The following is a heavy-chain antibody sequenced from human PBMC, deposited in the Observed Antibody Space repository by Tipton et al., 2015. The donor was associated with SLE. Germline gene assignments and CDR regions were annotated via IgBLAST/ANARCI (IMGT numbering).Heavy chain of an antibody. D-gene: IGHD1-26*01. CDR3: ARDRTVGAPRWFDP. CDR2: IYHSGST. Sequence: TLSLTCAVSGGSISSGGYSWSWIRQPPGKGLEWIGYIYHSGSTYYNPSLKSRVTISVDRSKNQFSLKLSSVTAADTAVYYCARDRTVGAPRWFDPWGQGTLVTVSS. V-gene: IGHV4-30-2*01. CDR1: GGSISSGGYS. J-gene: IGHJ5*02.